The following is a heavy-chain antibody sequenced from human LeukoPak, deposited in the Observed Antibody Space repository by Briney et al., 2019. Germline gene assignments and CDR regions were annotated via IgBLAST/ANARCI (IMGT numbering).Heavy chain of an antibody. CDR2: ISSSSSYI. J-gene: IGHJ4*02. CDR1: RFTFSSYS. D-gene: IGHD3-22*01. CDR3: ARDRPPAGYYDSSGYKPDY. Sequence: GGSLRLSCAASRFTFSSYSMNWVRQAPGKGLEWVSSISSSSSYIYYADSVKGRFTISRDNAKNSLYLQMNSLRAEDTAVYYCARDRPPAGYYDSSGYKPDYWGQGTLVTVSS. V-gene: IGHV3-21*01.